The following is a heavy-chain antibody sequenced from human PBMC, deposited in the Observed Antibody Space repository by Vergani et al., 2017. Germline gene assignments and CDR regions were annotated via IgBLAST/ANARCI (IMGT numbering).Heavy chain of an antibody. D-gene: IGHD6-13*01. V-gene: IGHV1-69*01. Sequence: QVQLVQSGAEVKKPGASVKVSCKASGYTFTSYAISWVRQAPGQGLEWMGGIIPIFGTANYAQKFQGRVTITADESTSTAYMELSSLRSEDTAVYYCATLPTYSSSRLNLWGWGQGTLVTVSS. CDR2: IIPIFGTA. CDR3: ATLPTYSSSRLNLWG. J-gene: IGHJ4*02. CDR1: GYTFTSYA.